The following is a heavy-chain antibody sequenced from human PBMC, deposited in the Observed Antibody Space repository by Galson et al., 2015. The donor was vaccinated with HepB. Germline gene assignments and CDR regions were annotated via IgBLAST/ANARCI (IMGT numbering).Heavy chain of an antibody. CDR3: ARDMNEYYYDSSGYLFDP. D-gene: IGHD3-22*01. CDR2: ITWNSGSI. Sequence: SLRLSCAASGFTFHDFGMHWVREAPGKGLEWVSGITWNSGSILYADSVKGRFTISRDNAKNSLCLQMNSLRAEDTALYYCARDMNEYYYDSSGYLFDPWGQGTLVTVSS. CDR1: GFTFHDFG. V-gene: IGHV3-9*01. J-gene: IGHJ5*02.